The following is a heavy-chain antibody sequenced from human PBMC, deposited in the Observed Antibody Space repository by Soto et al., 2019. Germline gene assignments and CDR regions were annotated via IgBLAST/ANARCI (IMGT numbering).Heavy chain of an antibody. CDR3: ARDVLAVAGPTPTFQH. CDR1: GGTFSSYA. Sequence: GASVKVSCKASGGTFSSYAISWVRQAPGQGLEWMGGIIPIFGTANYAQKFQGRVTITADESTSTAYMELSSLRSEDTAVYYCARDVLAVAGPTPTFQHWGQGTLVTVSS. D-gene: IGHD6-19*01. V-gene: IGHV1-69*13. J-gene: IGHJ1*01. CDR2: IIPIFGTA.